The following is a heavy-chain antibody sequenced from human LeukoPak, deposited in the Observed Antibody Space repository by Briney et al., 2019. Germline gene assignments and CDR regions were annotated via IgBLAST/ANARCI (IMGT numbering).Heavy chain of an antibody. J-gene: IGHJ3*02. Sequence: ASVKVSCKASGYTFTTYDINWVRQATGQGLEWMGWMNPISGNTGYAQKFKGRVTMTRNTSITTAYMELSSLRSEDTAVYYCARVLHYDSSGYYHHDAFGIWGQGTVVTVSS. V-gene: IGHV1-8*01. D-gene: IGHD3-22*01. CDR2: MNPISGNT. CDR3: ARVLHYDSSGYYHHDAFGI. CDR1: GYTFTTYD.